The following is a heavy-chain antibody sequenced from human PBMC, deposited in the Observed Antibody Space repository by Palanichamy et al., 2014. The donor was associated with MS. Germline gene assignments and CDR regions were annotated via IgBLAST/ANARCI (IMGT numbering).Heavy chain of an antibody. J-gene: IGHJ3*02. CDR1: EYTFTTYA. CDR2: INGGNGNT. CDR3: AREWVGSSSRNAFDI. D-gene: IGHD2-2*01. Sequence: QVQLVQSGAEVKKPGASAKVSCKAFEYTFTTYAMHWVRQAPGQRLEWMGWINGGNGNTKYSQKFQGRVTITRDTSASTAYMELSSLRSEDTAVYYCAREWVGSSSRNAFDIWGQGTMVTVSS. V-gene: IGHV1-3*01.